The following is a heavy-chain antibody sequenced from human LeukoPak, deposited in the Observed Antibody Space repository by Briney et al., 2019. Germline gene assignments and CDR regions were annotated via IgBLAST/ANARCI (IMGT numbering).Heavy chain of an antibody. D-gene: IGHD2-2*01. CDR3: AKGRDKYQLLSKNWFDP. CDR1: GFTFDDYA. V-gene: IGHV3-9*01. Sequence: GRSLRLSCAASGFTFDDYAMHWVRHAPGKGLEWVSGISWNSGNIGYADSVKGRFTISRDNAKNSLYLQINSLRAEDTALYYCAKGRDKYQLLSKNWFDPWGEGTLVTVSS. J-gene: IGHJ5*02. CDR2: ISWNSGNI.